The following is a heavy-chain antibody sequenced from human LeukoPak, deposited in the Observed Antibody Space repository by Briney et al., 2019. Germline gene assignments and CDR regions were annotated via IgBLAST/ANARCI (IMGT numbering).Heavy chain of an antibody. CDR1: GYTFTSYG. CDR3: ARGHGVVAATSWFDP. CDR2: ISAYNGNT. J-gene: IGHJ5*02. D-gene: IGHD2-15*01. Sequence: ASVKVSCKASGYTFTSYGISWVRQAPGQGREWMGWISAYNGNTNYAQKLQGRVTMTTDTSTSTAYMEVRSLRSDDTAVYYCARGHGVVAATSWFDPWGQGTLVTVSS. V-gene: IGHV1-18*01.